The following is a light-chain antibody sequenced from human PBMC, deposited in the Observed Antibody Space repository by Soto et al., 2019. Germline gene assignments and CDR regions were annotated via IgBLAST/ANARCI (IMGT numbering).Light chain of an antibody. CDR3: QQRSNRPPIT. CDR1: QSVSGY. V-gene: IGKV3-11*01. J-gene: IGKJ5*01. CDR2: DAS. Sequence: IVFTQSPVTLSLYPGESATLSCRASQSVSGYLVWYQQKPGQAPRLLIYDASNRATGIPARFSGSGSGTDFTLTISSLEPEDFAVYYCQQRSNRPPITFGQGTRLEIK.